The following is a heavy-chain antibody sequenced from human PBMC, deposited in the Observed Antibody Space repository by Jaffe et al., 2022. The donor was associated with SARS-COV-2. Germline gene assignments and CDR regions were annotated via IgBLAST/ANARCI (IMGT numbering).Heavy chain of an antibody. CDR3: AGEGLYNEATY. V-gene: IGHV3-7*01. CDR1: GFTSSSYW. Sequence: EVQLVESGGGLVQPGGSLILSCEASGFTSSSYWMSWVRQAPGKGLEWVANIKQDGSEKYYVDSVKGRFTISRDNAKNSLYLQMNSLRAEDTAVYYCAGEGLYNEATYWGQGTLVTVSS. D-gene: IGHD2-2*02. CDR2: IKQDGSEK. J-gene: IGHJ4*02.